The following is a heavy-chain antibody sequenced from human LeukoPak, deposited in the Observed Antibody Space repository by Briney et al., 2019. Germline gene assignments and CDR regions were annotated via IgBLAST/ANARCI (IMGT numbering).Heavy chain of an antibody. CDR2: ISAYNGNT. CDR1: GYTFTSYG. D-gene: IGHD6-25*01. CDR3: ARRRQRGRTYYYYYYMDV. V-gene: IGHV1-18*01. Sequence: ASVKVSCKASGYTFTSYGISWVRQAPGQGREWMGWISAYNGNTNYAQKSQGRVTMTTETSKRRDYMEMRSLRSDDTAVYYGARRRQRGRTYYYYYYMDVWGKGTTVTVSS. J-gene: IGHJ6*03.